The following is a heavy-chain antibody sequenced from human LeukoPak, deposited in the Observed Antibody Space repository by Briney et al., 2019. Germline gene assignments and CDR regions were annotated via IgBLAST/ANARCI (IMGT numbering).Heavy chain of an antibody. CDR3: ARYRGGVLRFLEWSQYFDY. D-gene: IGHD3-3*01. Sequence: PSETLSLTCAVYGGSFSGYYWSWIRQPPGKGLEWIGEINHSGSTNYNPSLKSRVTISVDTSKNQFSLKLSSVTAADTAVYYCARYRGGVLRFLEWSQYFDYWGRGTLATVSS. CDR2: INHSGST. J-gene: IGHJ4*02. V-gene: IGHV4-34*01. CDR1: GGSFSGYY.